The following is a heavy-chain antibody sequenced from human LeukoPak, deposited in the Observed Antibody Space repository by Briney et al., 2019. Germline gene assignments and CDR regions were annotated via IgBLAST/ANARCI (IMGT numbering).Heavy chain of an antibody. CDR3: AKGLLRFLDALYYMDV. D-gene: IGHD3-3*01. Sequence: PGGSLRLSCAASGFTFSSYAMSWVRQAPGKGLEWVSAISGSGGSTYYADSVKGRFTISRDNSKNTLYLQMNSLRAEDTAVYYCAKGLLRFLDALYYMDVWGKGTTVTVSS. V-gene: IGHV3-23*01. CDR1: GFTFSSYA. J-gene: IGHJ6*03. CDR2: ISGSGGST.